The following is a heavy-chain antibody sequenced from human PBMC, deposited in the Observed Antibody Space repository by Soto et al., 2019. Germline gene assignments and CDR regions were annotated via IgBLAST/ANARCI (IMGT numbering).Heavy chain of an antibody. Sequence: PGGSLRLSCAASGFTFSDYSMNWVRQAPGEGLEWVSALITRGSSESAHYADSVKGRFTISRDNSKNTLYLQMNSLRAEDTAVYYCAKDFQVGTYYYYYGMDVWGQGTTVTVSS. J-gene: IGHJ6*02. CDR1: GFTFSDYS. CDR3: AKDFQVGTYYYYYGMDV. CDR2: LITRGSSESA. V-gene: IGHV3-23*01. D-gene: IGHD2-21*02.